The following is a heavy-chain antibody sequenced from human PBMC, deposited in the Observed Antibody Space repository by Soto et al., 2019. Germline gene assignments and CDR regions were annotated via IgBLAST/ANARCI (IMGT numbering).Heavy chain of an antibody. D-gene: IGHD3-3*01. CDR1: GGTFSSFINYP. J-gene: IGHJ4*02. CDR3: ARRDTSGFLRYFDN. V-gene: IGHV1-69*06. CDR2: IVPNVGTV. Sequence: QVQLVQSGAEVKKPGSSVKVSCKSSGGTFSSFINYPINWVRQAPGQGLEWMGGIVPNVGTVNYAQKFRGKVTITVDKSTGTAYMELSSLRSEDTALYYCARRDTSGFLRYFDNWGQGTQVTVSS.